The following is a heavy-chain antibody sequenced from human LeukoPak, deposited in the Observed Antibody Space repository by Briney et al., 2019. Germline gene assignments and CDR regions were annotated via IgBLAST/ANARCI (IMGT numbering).Heavy chain of an antibody. CDR3: AKDRLRSRSLIYGMDV. CDR2: ISWNSGSI. V-gene: IGHV3-9*01. Sequence: GGSLRLSCAASGFTFHDYAMHWVRHAPGKGLEWVSGISWNSGSIGYADSVKGRFTISRDNAKNSLYLQMNSLRAEDTALYYCAKDRLRSRSLIYGMDVWGQGTTVTVSS. D-gene: IGHD5-12*01. CDR1: GFTFHDYA. J-gene: IGHJ6*02.